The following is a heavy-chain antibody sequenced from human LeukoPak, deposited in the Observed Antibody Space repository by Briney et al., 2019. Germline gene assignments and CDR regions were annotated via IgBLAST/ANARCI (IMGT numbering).Heavy chain of an antibody. D-gene: IGHD3-10*01. CDR1: GFTFSSYG. V-gene: IGHV3-33*01. J-gene: IGHJ4*02. CDR2: IWYDGSNK. Sequence: GGSLRLSCAASGFTFSSYGMHWVRQAPGKGLEWVAVIWYDGSNKYYADSVKGRFTISRDNSKNTQYLQMNSLRAEDTAVYYCARYRDEYYFDYWGQGTLVTVSS. CDR3: ARYRDEYYFDY.